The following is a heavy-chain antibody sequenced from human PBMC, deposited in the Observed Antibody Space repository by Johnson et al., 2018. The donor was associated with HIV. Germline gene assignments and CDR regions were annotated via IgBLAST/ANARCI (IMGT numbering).Heavy chain of an antibody. J-gene: IGHJ3*01. CDR3: AKVDCGGDTCAGFDPFNL. Sequence: MLLVESGGGLVQPGGSLRLSCAASGFAFRTHWMVWVRQVPGKGPVWVARISSDGSRTSYADSVKGRFTISRDNAQNTVDLQMNSLRVEDTAVYYCAKVDCGGDTCAGFDPFNLWGQGTLVTVSS. V-gene: IGHV3-74*02. CDR1: GFAFRTHW. D-gene: IGHD2-21*01. CDR2: ISSDGSRT.